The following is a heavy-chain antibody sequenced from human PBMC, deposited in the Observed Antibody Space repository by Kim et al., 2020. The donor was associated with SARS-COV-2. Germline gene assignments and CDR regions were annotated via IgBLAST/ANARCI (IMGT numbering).Heavy chain of an antibody. CDR3: ARCDSQLDAFDI. J-gene: IGHJ3*02. Sequence: RYSPSFQGQVTISADKSISTAYLQWSSLKASDTAMYYCARCDSQLDAFDIWGQGTMVTVSS. V-gene: IGHV5-51*01. D-gene: IGHD2-21*02.